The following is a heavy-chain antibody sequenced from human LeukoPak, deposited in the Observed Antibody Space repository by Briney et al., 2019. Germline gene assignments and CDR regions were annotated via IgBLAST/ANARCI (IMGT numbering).Heavy chain of an antibody. J-gene: IGHJ3*02. V-gene: IGHV5-51*01. CDR1: GYSFTSCW. Sequence: GESLKISCNASGYSFTSCWIGWVRQMPAKGLEWMGLIYPGDSDTRYNPSFQGQVTISADKSSGTAYLQWSSLKASDTAMYYCARHLITMVRGCDAFDIWGQGTMVTVSS. D-gene: IGHD3-10*01. CDR3: ARHLITMVRGCDAFDI. CDR2: IYPGDSDT.